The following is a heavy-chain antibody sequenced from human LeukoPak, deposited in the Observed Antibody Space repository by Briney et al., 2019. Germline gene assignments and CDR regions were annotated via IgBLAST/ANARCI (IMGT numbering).Heavy chain of an antibody. CDR2: INSDGSST. V-gene: IGHV3-74*01. D-gene: IGHD5-24*01. CDR3: ARGPRWLQPKSYGMDV. Sequence: GGSLRLSCAASGFTFSSYWMHWVRQAPGKGLVWVSRINSDGSSTSYADSVKGRFTISRDNAKNTLYLQMNSLRAEDTAVYYCARGPRWLQPKSYGMDVWGQGTTVTVSS. J-gene: IGHJ6*02. CDR1: GFTFSSYW.